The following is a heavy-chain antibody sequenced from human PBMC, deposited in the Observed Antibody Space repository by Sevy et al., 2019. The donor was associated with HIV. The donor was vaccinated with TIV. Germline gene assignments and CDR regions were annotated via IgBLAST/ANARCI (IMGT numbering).Heavy chain of an antibody. CDR2: MNPNSGNT. D-gene: IGHD7-27*01. CDR1: GYTFTSYD. Sequence: ASVKVSCKASGYTFTSYDINWVRQATGQGLEWMGWMNPNSGNTGYAQKFQGRVTMTRNTSISTAYMELSSLRSEDTAAYYCARGRLTGIVFEYWGQGTLVTLSS. V-gene: IGHV1-8*01. J-gene: IGHJ4*02. CDR3: ARGRLTGIVFEY.